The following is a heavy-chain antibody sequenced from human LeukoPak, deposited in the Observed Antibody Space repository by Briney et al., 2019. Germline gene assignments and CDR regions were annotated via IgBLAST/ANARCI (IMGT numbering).Heavy chain of an antibody. CDR2: INHSGST. D-gene: IGHD2-2*01. CDR1: GGSFSGYY. CDR3: TRGDPAALDY. Sequence: SETLSLTCAVYGGSFSGYYWSWIRQPPGKGLEWIGEINHSGSTNYNPSLKSRVTILVDTSKNQFSLKMSSVTAADTAVYYCTRGDPAALDYWGQGTRVTVSS. V-gene: IGHV4-34*01. J-gene: IGHJ4*02.